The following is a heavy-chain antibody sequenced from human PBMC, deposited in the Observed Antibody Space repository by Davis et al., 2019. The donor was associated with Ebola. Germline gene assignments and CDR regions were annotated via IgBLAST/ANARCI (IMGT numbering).Heavy chain of an antibody. J-gene: IGHJ4*02. D-gene: IGHD3-3*01. Sequence: SQTLSLTCAVYGGSFSGYYWSWIRQPPGKGLEWIGEINHSGSTNYNPSLKSRVTISVDTSKNQFSLKLSSVTAADTAVYYCARGPRGAIFGVVIIPVEFDYWGQGTLVTVSS. CDR2: INHSGST. CDR3: ARGPRGAIFGVVIIPVEFDY. V-gene: IGHV4-34*01. CDR1: GGSFSGYY.